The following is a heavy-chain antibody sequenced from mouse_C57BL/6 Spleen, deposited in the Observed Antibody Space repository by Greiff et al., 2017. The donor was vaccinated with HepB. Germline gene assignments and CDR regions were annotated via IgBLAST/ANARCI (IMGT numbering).Heavy chain of an antibody. CDR2: IYPGDGDT. D-gene: IGHD2-5*01. CDR3: ARYDYSKGFSDY. Sequence: VKLMESGPELVKPGASVKISCKASGYAFSSSWMNWVKQRPGKGLEWIGRIYPGDGDTNYNGKFKGKATLTADKSSSTAYMQLSSLTSEDSAVYFCARYDYSKGFSDYWGQGTTLTVSS. CDR1: GYAFSSSW. J-gene: IGHJ2*01. V-gene: IGHV1-82*01.